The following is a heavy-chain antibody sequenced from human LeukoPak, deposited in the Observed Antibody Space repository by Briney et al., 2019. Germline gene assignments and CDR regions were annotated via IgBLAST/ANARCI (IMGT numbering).Heavy chain of an antibody. V-gene: IGHV1-46*01. CDR1: GYTFTSYY. CDR2: INPSGGST. Sequence: ASVKVSCKASGYTFTSYYMHWVRQAPGQGLEWMGIINPSGGSTSYAQKFQGRVTMTRDMSTSTVHMELSSLRSEDTAVYYCARVGDKENAGLYWGQGTLVTVSS. CDR3: ARVGDKENAGLY. J-gene: IGHJ4*02. D-gene: IGHD1-1*01.